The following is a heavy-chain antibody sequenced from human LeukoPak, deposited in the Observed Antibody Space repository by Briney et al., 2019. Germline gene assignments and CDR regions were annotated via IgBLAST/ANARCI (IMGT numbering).Heavy chain of an antibody. V-gene: IGHV3-7*03. D-gene: IGHD6-13*01. CDR3: AKVRIAAAVYFDY. CDR2: IKQDGSKK. J-gene: IGHJ4*02. CDR1: GFTFSSYW. Sequence: PGGSLRLSCAASGFTFSSYWMTWVRQAPGKGLEWVANIKQDGSKKNYVDSVKGRFTISRDNAKNSLYLQMNSLRAEDTALYYCAKVRIAAAVYFDYWGQGTLVTVSS.